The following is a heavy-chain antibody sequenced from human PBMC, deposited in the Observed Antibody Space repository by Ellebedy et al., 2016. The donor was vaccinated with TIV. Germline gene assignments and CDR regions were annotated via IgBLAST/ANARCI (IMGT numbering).Heavy chain of an antibody. CDR3: AKGRGGVSDSSAPRYYFDY. Sequence: GEFLKISCAASGFTFSGYAMSWVRQAPGKGLEWVSGINAGGDKTYYADSGKGRFTISRDNSKKTLYLQMNSLRAEDTAVYYCAKGRGGVSDSSAPRYYFDYWGLGTLVTVTS. V-gene: IGHV3-23*01. CDR2: INAGGDKT. J-gene: IGHJ4*02. CDR1: GFTFSGYA. D-gene: IGHD3-22*01.